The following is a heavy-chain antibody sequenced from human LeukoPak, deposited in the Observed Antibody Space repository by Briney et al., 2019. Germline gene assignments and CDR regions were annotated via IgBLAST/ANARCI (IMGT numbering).Heavy chain of an antibody. CDR3: ARRGIVGATTGAFDI. CDR1: GFTFSSYW. D-gene: IGHD1-26*01. Sequence: GGSLRLSCAASGFTFSSYWMSWVHQAPGKGLEWVANIKQDGSEKYYVDSVKGRFTISRDNAKNSLYLQMNSLRAEDTAVYYCARRGIVGATTGAFDIWGQGTMVTVSS. J-gene: IGHJ3*02. CDR2: IKQDGSEK. V-gene: IGHV3-7*01.